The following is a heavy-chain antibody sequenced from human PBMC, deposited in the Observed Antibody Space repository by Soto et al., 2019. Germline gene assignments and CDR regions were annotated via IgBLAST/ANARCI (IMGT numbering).Heavy chain of an antibody. CDR3: ARGGRSVRRVIIKAYYYYGMDV. CDR2: MNPNSGNT. J-gene: IGHJ6*02. Sequence: ASVKVSCKASGYTFTSYDINWVRQATGQGPEWMGWMNPNSGNTGYAQKFQGRVTMTRNTSISTAYMELSSLRSEDTAVYYCARGGRSVRRVIIKAYYYYGMDVWGQGTTVTVYS. D-gene: IGHD3-10*01. V-gene: IGHV1-8*01. CDR1: GYTFTSYD.